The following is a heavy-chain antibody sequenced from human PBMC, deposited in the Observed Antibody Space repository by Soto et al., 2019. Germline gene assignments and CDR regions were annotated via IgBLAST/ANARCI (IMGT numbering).Heavy chain of an antibody. J-gene: IGHJ3*02. Sequence: SETLSLTCTVSGGSISSYYWSWIRQPPGKGLEWIGYIYYSGSTNYNPSLKSRVTISVDTSKNQFSLKLSSVTAADTAVYYCARDHSDISGPYDAFDIWGKGTMVTVSS. CDR3: ARDHSDISGPYDAFDI. CDR2: IYYSGST. D-gene: IGHD3-22*01. CDR1: GGSISSYY. V-gene: IGHV4-59*01.